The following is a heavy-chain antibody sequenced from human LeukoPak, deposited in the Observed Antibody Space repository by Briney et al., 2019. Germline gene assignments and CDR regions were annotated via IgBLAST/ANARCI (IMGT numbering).Heavy chain of an antibody. J-gene: IGHJ4*02. CDR2: IYPGDSDT. CDR3: ARQSANYDYVWGSYRYWYYSDY. V-gene: IGHV5-51*01. Sequence: GESLKISCKGSGSSFTSYWIGWVRQMPGKGLEWMEIIYPGDSDTRYSPSFQGQVTISADKSISTAYLQWSSLKASDTAMYYCARQSANYDYVWGSYRYWYYSDYWGQGTLVTVSS. CDR1: GSSFTSYW. D-gene: IGHD3-16*02.